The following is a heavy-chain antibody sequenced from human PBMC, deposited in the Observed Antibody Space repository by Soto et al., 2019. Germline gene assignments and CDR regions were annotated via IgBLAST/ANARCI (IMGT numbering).Heavy chain of an antibody. CDR1: GFTVSSNY. Sequence: EVQLVESGGGLVQPGGSLRLSCAASGFTVSSNYMSWVRQAPGKGLEWVSVIYSGGSTYYADSVKGRFTISRDNSKNTLYLQMNSLRAEDTAVYYCASPVLRFLEWSSSERDYWGQGTLVTVSS. J-gene: IGHJ4*02. CDR3: ASPVLRFLEWSSSERDY. D-gene: IGHD3-3*01. V-gene: IGHV3-66*01. CDR2: IYSGGST.